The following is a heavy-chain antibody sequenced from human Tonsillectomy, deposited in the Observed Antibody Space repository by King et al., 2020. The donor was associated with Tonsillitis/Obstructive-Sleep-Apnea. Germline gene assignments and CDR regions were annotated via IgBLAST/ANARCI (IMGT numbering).Heavy chain of an antibody. CDR1: GFTFSSYA. V-gene: IGHV3-30*01. CDR3: ARSYYDFWSGYYNDAFDI. CDR2: ISYDGSNK. D-gene: IGHD3-3*01. J-gene: IGHJ3*02. Sequence: VQLVESGGGVVQPGRSLRLSCAASGFTFSSYAMHWVRQAPGKGLEWVAVISYDGSNKYYADSVKGRFTISRDNSKKTLYLQMNSLRAEDTAVYYCARSYYDFWSGYYNDAFDIWGQGTMVTVSS.